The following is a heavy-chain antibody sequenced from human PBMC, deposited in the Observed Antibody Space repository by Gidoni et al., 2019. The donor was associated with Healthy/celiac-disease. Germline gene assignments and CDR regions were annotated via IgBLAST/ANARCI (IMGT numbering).Heavy chain of an antibody. V-gene: IGHV3-23*01. Sequence: EVQLLGSGGGLVQPGGSLRLPCAASGFPFSSYAMSWVRQAPGKGLEWVSAISGSGGSTYYADSVKGRFTISRDNSKNTLYLQMNSLRAEDTAVYYCAKAGLWFGELLRWGQGTLVTVSS. CDR3: AKAGLWFGELLR. CDR2: ISGSGGST. CDR1: GFPFSSYA. D-gene: IGHD3-10*01. J-gene: IGHJ4*02.